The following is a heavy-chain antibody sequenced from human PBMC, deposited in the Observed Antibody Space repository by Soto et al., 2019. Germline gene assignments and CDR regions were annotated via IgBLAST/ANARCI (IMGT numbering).Heavy chain of an antibody. CDR3: ASHPRDSSGYWYYFDY. Sequence: EVQLVESGGGLVKTGGSLRLSCAASGFTFSSYSMNWVRQAPGKGLEWVSSISSSSSYIYYADSVKGRFTISRDNAKNSLYLQMNSLRAEDTAVYYCASHPRDSSGYWYYFDYWDQGTLVTVSS. CDR2: ISSSSSYI. V-gene: IGHV3-21*01. J-gene: IGHJ4*02. CDR1: GFTFSSYS. D-gene: IGHD3-22*01.